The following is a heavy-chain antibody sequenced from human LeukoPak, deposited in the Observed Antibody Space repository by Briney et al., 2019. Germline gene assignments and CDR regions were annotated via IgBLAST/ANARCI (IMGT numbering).Heavy chain of an antibody. CDR2: ISADTGDT. J-gene: IGHJ6*03. V-gene: IGHV1-18*01. CDR1: DYRFINYG. CDR3: ARDRSTLYIGDLRAMDV. D-gene: IGHD3-10*01. Sequence: ASVKVSCKASDYRFINYGISWVRQAPGQGLEWMGWISADTGDTNSAQRFQNRVSMTTDSSTSTAYMELRSLRFDDTAVYYCARDRSTLYIGDLRAMDVWGKGTTVTISS.